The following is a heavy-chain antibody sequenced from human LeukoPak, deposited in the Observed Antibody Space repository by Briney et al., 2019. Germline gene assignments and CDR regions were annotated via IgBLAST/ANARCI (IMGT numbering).Heavy chain of an antibody. CDR1: GYTFTSYD. CDR3: ARGHGSGWYGYYFDY. CDR2: IIPILGIA. J-gene: IGHJ4*02. V-gene: IGHV1-69*04. D-gene: IGHD6-19*01. Sequence: ASVKVSCKASGYTFTSYDINWVRQATGQGLEWMGRIIPILGIANYAQKFQGRVTITADKSTSTAYMELSSLRSEDTAVYYCARGHGSGWYGYYFDYWGQGTLVTVSS.